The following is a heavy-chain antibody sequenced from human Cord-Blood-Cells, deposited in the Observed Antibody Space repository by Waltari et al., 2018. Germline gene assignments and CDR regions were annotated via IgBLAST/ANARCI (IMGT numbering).Heavy chain of an antibody. Sequence: EVQLVESGGGLVQPGGSLRLSCAASGFTSSSYWMHWVRQAPGKGLVWVSRINSDGSSTSYADSVKGRFTISRDNAKNTLYLQMNSLRAEDTAVYYCASYDSSGYYFDYWGQGTLVTVSS. CDR1: GFTSSSYW. V-gene: IGHV3-74*01. CDR2: INSDGSST. D-gene: IGHD3-22*01. CDR3: ASYDSSGYYFDY. J-gene: IGHJ4*02.